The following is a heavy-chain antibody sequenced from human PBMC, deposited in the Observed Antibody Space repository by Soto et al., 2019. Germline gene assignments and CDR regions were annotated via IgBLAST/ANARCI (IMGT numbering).Heavy chain of an antibody. V-gene: IGHV3-48*03. CDR1: GFSLSKYM. CDR3: ARDAPLPQGKWLNLDL. D-gene: IGHD5-12*01. CDR2: ISNTGSQI. J-gene: IGHJ5*02. Sequence: EVQLVESGGGVVQPGGSLRLSCVASGFSLSKYMMNWVRQAPGQGLEWIAYISNTGSQIDYADSVKGRFTISRDNARNTVYLQMSGLRVEDSARYYCARDAPLPQGKWLNLDLWGPGNLVTVSS.